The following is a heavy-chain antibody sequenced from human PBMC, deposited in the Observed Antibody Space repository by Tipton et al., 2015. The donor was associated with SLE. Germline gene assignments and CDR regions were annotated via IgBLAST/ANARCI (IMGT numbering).Heavy chain of an antibody. J-gene: IGHJ4*02. CDR3: ARIRPGHGDPFDF. CDR1: GESVGTNY. V-gene: IGHV4-4*07. CDR2: LYGSGSP. Sequence: TLSLTCTVSGESVGTNYWNWIRQPAGKGLEWIGRLYGSGSPTHYNPSLEGRVTVSVDTSQNQVSLKLTSVTAADTAVYYCARIRPGHGDPFDFWGQGTLVTVSS. D-gene: IGHD4-17*01.